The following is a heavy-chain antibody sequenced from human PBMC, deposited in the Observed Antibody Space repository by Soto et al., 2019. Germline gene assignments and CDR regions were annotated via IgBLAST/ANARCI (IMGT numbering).Heavy chain of an antibody. J-gene: IGHJ6*02. Sequence: GASLTISCNASGYSFTSYWISWVRQIPGKGLERMGRIDPSDSYTNYSPSFQGHVTISADKSISTAYLQWSSLKASATAMNYCARLSEDRQTNCDYYFFSGMDVWGQETTVTASS. CDR3: ARLSEDRQTNCDYYFFSGMDV. D-gene: IGHD1-1*01. CDR1: GYSFTSYW. V-gene: IGHV5-10-1*01. CDR2: IDPSDSYT.